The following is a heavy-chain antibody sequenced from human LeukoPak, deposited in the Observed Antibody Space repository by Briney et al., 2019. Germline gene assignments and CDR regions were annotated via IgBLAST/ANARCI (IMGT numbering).Heavy chain of an antibody. D-gene: IGHD3-10*01. CDR2: IGTAGDT. V-gene: IGHV3-13*03. CDR3: AFRYGSGSFLPTDLDY. Sequence: GGSLRLSCAACGFTFSSYDMHWVRQATGKGLEWVSAIGTAGDTYYPGSVKGQFTISRENAKNSLYLQMNSLRAEDTAVYYCAFRYGSGSFLPTDLDYWGQGTLVTVSS. CDR1: GFTFSSYD. J-gene: IGHJ4*02.